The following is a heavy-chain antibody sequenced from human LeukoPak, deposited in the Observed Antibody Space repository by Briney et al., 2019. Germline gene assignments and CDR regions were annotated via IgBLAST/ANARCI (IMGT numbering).Heavy chain of an antibody. CDR2: IYTSGST. D-gene: IGHD3-3*01. CDR3: ASSTIFGVVANWFDP. CDR1: GGSISSSSYY. V-gene: IGHV4-61*02. J-gene: IGHJ5*02. Sequence: SETLSLTCTVSGGSISSSSYYWSWIRQPAGKGLEWIGRIYTSGSTNYNPSLKSRVTMSVDTSKNQFSLKLSSVTAADTAVYYCASSTIFGVVANWFDPWGQGTLVTVSS.